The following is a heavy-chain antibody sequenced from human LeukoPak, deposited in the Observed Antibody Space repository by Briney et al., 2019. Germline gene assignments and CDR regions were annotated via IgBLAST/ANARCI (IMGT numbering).Heavy chain of an antibody. J-gene: IGHJ4*02. D-gene: IGHD3-22*01. CDR1: GYTFTGYY. Sequence: ASVKVSCKTSGYTFTGYYMHWVRQAPGQGLEWMGWINPNSGGTNYAQKFQGRVTMTRDTSISTAYMELSRLRSDDTAVYYCAREAAGDSSGYYYFDYWGQGTLVTVSS. V-gene: IGHV1-2*02. CDR3: AREAAGDSSGYYYFDY. CDR2: INPNSGGT.